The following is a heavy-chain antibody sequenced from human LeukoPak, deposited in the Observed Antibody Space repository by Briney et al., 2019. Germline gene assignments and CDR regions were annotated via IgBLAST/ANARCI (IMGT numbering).Heavy chain of an antibody. J-gene: IGHJ3*02. Sequence: PSETLSLTCTVSGGSITSDSYYWGWIRQPPGKGLEYIGNIYYSGSAYYNPSLKSRVTISVDTSKNQFSLKLSSVTAADTAVYYCARDPHWAAAHRRDAFDIWGQGTMVTVSS. CDR1: GGSITSDSYY. CDR2: IYYSGSA. V-gene: IGHV4-39*07. D-gene: IGHD6-13*01. CDR3: ARDPHWAAAHRRDAFDI.